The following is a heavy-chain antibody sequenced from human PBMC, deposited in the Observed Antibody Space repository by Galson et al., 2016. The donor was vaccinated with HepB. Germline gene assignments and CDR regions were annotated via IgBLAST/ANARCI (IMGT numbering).Heavy chain of an antibody. Sequence: SVKVSCKASGYTFTNYYIHWVRQAPGQGLEWMGVINPSGGVTSYAEKFQDRVTMTRDMSTRTVDMEVSSLRSEDTAMYYCARDSGSHLLPTYYFDYWGQGSLVTVSS. V-gene: IGHV1-46*01. CDR3: ARDSGSHLLPTYYFDY. J-gene: IGHJ4*02. CDR1: GYTFTNYY. D-gene: IGHD2-2*01. CDR2: INPSGGVT.